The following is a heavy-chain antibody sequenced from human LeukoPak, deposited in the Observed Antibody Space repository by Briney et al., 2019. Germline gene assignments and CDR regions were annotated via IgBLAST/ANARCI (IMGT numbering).Heavy chain of an antibody. D-gene: IGHD4-17*01. Sequence: PSQTLSLTCTVSGGSINSGGYYWSWIRQHPGKGLEWIGYIYYSGSTYYNPSLKSRVTMSVDTSKNQFSLKLSSVTAADTAVYYCARGGDYGDYCDYWGQGTLVTVSS. V-gene: IGHV4-31*03. CDR1: GGSINSGGYY. CDR3: ARGGDYGDYCDY. CDR2: IYYSGST. J-gene: IGHJ4*02.